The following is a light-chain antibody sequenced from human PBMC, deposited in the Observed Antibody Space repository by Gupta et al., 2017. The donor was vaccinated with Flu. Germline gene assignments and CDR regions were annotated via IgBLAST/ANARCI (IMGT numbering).Light chain of an antibody. CDR3: QQEDNVPIT. CDR2: DPS. V-gene: IGKV1-33*01. Sequence: PSSLSASVGDRVTITCQASQEIRNHVNWYQQKPGKAPKLLIYDPSKLETGVPSRFSGSGSGTDFTFTIRSLQPEDLATYYCQQEDNVPITFGGGTKVEIK. CDR1: QEIRNH. J-gene: IGKJ4*01.